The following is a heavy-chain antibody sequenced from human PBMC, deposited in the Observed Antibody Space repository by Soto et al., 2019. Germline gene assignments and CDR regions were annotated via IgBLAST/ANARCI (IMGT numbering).Heavy chain of an antibody. Sequence: SETLSLTCAVYGGSFSGYYWSWIRQPPGKGLEWIGEINHSGSTNYNPSLKSRVTISVDTSKNQFSLKLSSVTAADTAVYYCARGHIVRGTFDYWGQGTLVTVSS. CDR1: GGSFSGYY. V-gene: IGHV4-34*01. CDR3: ARGHIVRGTFDY. J-gene: IGHJ4*02. D-gene: IGHD3-10*01. CDR2: INHSGST.